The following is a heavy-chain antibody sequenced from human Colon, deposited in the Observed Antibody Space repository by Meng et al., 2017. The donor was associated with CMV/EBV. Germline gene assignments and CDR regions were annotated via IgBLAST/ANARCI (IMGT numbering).Heavy chain of an antibody. J-gene: IGHJ4*02. Sequence: ASVKVSCKVSGYTLTELSLHWVRQAPGKGLEWMGGFNPEDGERVYAQKFQGRISMTEDTSTDTAYMELSSLTFEDTAVFYCASERLGAAAIPLDHWGQGTLVTVSS. D-gene: IGHD6-13*01. CDR2: FNPEDGER. CDR3: ASERLGAAAIPLDH. V-gene: IGHV1-24*01. CDR1: GYTLTELS.